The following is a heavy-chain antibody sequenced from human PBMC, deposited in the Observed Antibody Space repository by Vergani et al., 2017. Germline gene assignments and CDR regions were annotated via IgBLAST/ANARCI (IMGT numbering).Heavy chain of an antibody. J-gene: IGHJ4*02. CDR3: ARQQYYYDSSGYHGNFDY. D-gene: IGHD3-22*01. CDR2: VSTGTKSQ. CDR1: GFDFSSYI. V-gene: IGHV3-48*01. Sequence: QLVESGGGWVQPGGSLRLSCVVSGFDFSSYIMNWVRQAPGKGLEWVSFVSTGTKSQSYAESVKGRFTISRDSAKNSLYLQMDSLRAEDTAVYYCARQQYYYDSSGYHGNFDYWGQGTLVTVSS.